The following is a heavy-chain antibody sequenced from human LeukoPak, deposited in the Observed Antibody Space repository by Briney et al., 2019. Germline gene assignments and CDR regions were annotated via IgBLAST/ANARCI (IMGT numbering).Heavy chain of an antibody. CDR2: IYPGDSDT. V-gene: IGHV5-51*01. CDR3: ASGGGYYTRAEYFQH. J-gene: IGHJ1*01. CDR1: GYSFTSYW. Sequence: GESLKISCKGSGYSFTSYWIGWVRQMPGKGLEWMGIIYPGDSDTRYSPSFQGQVTISADKSISTAYLQWSSLKASDTAMYYCASGGGYYTRAEYFQHWGQGTLVTVSS. D-gene: IGHD3-3*01.